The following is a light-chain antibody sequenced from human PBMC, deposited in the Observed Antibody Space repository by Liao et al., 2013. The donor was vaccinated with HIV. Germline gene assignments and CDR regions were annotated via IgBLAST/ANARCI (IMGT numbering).Light chain of an antibody. J-gene: IGLJ2*01. CDR1: ELGDKY. V-gene: IGLV3-1*01. CDR2: QDT. CDR3: QAWDSSTVV. Sequence: SDELTQPSSVSVSPGQTATITCSGDELGDKYASWYQQRPGQSPVLVIYQDTKRPSGIPERFSGSNSGNTATLTISGTQPMDEADYYCQAWDSSTVVFGGGTKLTVL.